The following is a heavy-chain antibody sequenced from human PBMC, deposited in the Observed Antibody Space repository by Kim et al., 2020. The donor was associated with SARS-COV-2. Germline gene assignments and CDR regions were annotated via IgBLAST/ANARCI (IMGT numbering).Heavy chain of an antibody. Sequence: GGSLRLSCVASGFSFSCCAMTWVRQVPGKGPEWVSSISHDGTSSHYANSVRGRFTFSRDDSKNTLYLQLNSLRGDDTALYYCAKDVWDYSGMDVWGQGTTVTVSS. J-gene: IGHJ6*02. D-gene: IGHD1-26*01. V-gene: IGHV3-23*01. CDR3: AKDVWDYSGMDV. CDR2: ISHDGTSS. CDR1: GFSFSCCA.